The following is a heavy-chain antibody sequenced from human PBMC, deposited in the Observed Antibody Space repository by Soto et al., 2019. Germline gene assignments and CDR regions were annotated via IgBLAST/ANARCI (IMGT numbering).Heavy chain of an antibody. V-gene: IGHV4-31*03. D-gene: IGHD3-16*01. CDR3: ATGRLTPPDEDAVAYYYYGMDV. J-gene: IGHJ6*02. CDR1: GGSISSGGYY. CDR2: IYYSGST. Sequence: PSETLSLTCTVSGGSISSGGYYWSWIRQHPGKGLEWIGYIYYSGSTYYNPSLKSRVTISVDTSKNQFSLKLSSVTAADTAVYYCATGRLTPPDEDAVAYYYYGMDVWGQGTTVTVSS.